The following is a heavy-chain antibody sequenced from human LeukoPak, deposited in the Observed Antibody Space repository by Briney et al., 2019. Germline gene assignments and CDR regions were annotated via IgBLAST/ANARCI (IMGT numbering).Heavy chain of an antibody. CDR1: GFTFSIYS. CDR2: ITSTSSYI. J-gene: IGHJ1*01. CDR3: ASLDGGNSD. D-gene: IGHD4-23*01. V-gene: IGHV3-21*01. Sequence: PGGSLRLSCAASGFTFSIYSMDWVRQAPGKGLEWVSSITSTSSYIFYAESVKGRFTISRDNAKNSLYLQMNSLRAEDTAVYYCASLDGGNSDWGQGTLVSVSS.